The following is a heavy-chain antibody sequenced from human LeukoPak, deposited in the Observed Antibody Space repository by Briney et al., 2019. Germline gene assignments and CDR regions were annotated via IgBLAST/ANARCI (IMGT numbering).Heavy chain of an antibody. CDR2: FDPEDGET. CDR1: GYTLTELS. Sequence: ASVKVSCKVSGYTLTELSMHWVRQAPGKGLEWMGGFDPEDGETIYAQKSQGRVTMTEDTSTDTAYMELSSLRSEDTAVYYCATVRAYDYDSSGYYDYWGQGTLVTVSS. CDR3: ATVRAYDYDSSGYYDY. V-gene: IGHV1-24*01. J-gene: IGHJ4*02. D-gene: IGHD3-22*01.